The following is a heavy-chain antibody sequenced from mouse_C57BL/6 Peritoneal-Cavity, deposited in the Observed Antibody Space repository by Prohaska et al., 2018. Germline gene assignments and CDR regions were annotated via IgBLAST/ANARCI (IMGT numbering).Heavy chain of an antibody. CDR1: GFTFSSYA. CDR3: ARDRGLREYFDV. D-gene: IGHD3-1*01. V-gene: IGHV5-4*01. J-gene: IGHJ1*03. Sequence: EVQLVESGGGLVKPGGSLKLSCAASGFTFSSYAMSWVRQTPEKRLEWVAIISDGGSYTDYPDNVKGRFTISRDNAKNNRYLQRSHLKSEDTAMYYCARDRGLREYFDVWGTGTTVTVSS. CDR2: ISDGGSYT.